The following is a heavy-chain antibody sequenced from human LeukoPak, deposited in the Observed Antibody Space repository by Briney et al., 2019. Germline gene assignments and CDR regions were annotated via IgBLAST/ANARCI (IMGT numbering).Heavy chain of an antibody. Sequence: GASVKVSCKASGGTFSSYAISWVRQAPGQGLEWMGGIIPIFGTANYAQKFQGRVTITTDESTSTAYMELSSLRSEDTAVYYCASCSSTSCYKRAFDYWGQGTLDTVSS. CDR1: GGTFSSYA. D-gene: IGHD2-2*02. CDR2: IIPIFGTA. J-gene: IGHJ4*02. CDR3: ASCSSTSCYKRAFDY. V-gene: IGHV1-69*05.